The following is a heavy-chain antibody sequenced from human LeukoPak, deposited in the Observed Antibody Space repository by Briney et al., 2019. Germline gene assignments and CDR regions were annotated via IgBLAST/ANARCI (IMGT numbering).Heavy chain of an antibody. Sequence: SGGSLRLSCAASGNYWMHWVRQVPGKGLVWVSHSDGSWTSYADSVKGRFTISKDNAKNTVYLQMNSLRAEDTAVYYCVSFYETYWGRGTLVTVSS. D-gene: IGHD2/OR15-2a*01. CDR2: SDGSWT. J-gene: IGHJ4*02. V-gene: IGHV3-74*01. CDR1: GNYW. CDR3: VSFYETY.